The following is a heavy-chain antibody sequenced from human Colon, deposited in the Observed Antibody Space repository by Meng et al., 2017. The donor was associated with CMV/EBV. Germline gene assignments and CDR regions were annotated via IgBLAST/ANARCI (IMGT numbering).Heavy chain of an antibody. CDR1: GVIFGSYA. D-gene: IGHD1-26*01. Sequence: CAVAGVIFGSYAMSWVRQAAGKGLEWVSSITGSGDGTYNADAVKSRFTIARDTSRNTLSLQMNSLRADDTAIYYCAKGRGLGASASNYWGQGTLVTVSS. V-gene: IGHV3-23*01. CDR2: ITGSGDGT. CDR3: AKGRGLGASASNY. J-gene: IGHJ4*02.